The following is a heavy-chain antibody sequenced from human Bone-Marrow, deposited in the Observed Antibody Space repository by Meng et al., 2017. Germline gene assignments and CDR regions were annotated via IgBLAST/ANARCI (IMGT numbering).Heavy chain of an antibody. Sequence: VQRPGSGPGMVKPSGTLSLTCGVSGASVSSGYWWTWVRQPPGKGLEWIGEFHHSGTTNYNPSLRSRVTISVDTSKNQFSLRLTSVTAADTAVYYCAASPGWWRIDSWGQGTLVTVSS. J-gene: IGHJ4*02. CDR1: GASVSSGYW. CDR3: AASPGWWRIDS. D-gene: IGHD6-19*01. V-gene: IGHV4-4*02. CDR2: FHHSGTT.